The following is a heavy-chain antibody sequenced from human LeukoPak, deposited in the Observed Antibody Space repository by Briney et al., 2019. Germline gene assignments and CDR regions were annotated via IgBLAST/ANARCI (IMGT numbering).Heavy chain of an antibody. D-gene: IGHD2-15*01. CDR1: GFTFSSYG. CDR3: AREDLGYCSGGSCYRGLDY. J-gene: IGHJ4*02. CDR2: ISGSGGST. V-gene: IGHV3-23*01. Sequence: QSGGSLRLSCAASGFTFSSYGMSWVRQAPGKGLEWVSAISGSGGSTYYADSVKGRFTISRDNSKNTLYLQMNSLRAEDTAVYYCAREDLGYCSGGSCYRGLDYWGQGTLVTVSS.